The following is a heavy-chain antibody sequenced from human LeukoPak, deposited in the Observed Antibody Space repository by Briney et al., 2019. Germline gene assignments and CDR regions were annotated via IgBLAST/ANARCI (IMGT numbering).Heavy chain of an antibody. V-gene: IGHV3-23*01. CDR2: ISGSGGST. Sequence: GGSLRLSCAASGFTFSSYAMSWVRQAPGKGLEWVSAISGSGGSTYYADSVKSRFTISRDNSKNTLYLQMNSLRAEDTAVYYCAKEGCSSTSCYGGVYFDYWGQGTLVTVSS. J-gene: IGHJ4*02. CDR3: AKEGCSSTSCYGGVYFDY. D-gene: IGHD2-2*01. CDR1: GFTFSSYA.